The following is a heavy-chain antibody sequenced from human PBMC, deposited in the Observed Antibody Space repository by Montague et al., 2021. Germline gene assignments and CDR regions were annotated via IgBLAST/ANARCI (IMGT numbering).Heavy chain of an antibody. CDR1: GGSISSGGYY. Sequence: TLSLTCTVSGGSISSGGYYWSWIRQHPGKGLEGIGYIYYRGSTYYNPSLKSRVSISVDTSKNQFSLKLSSVTAADTAVYYCARVTASRCYYWGAFDIWGHGTMVTVSS. CDR2: IYYRGST. D-gene: IGHD3-22*01. J-gene: IGHJ3*02. CDR3: ARVTASRCYYWGAFDI. V-gene: IGHV4-31*03.